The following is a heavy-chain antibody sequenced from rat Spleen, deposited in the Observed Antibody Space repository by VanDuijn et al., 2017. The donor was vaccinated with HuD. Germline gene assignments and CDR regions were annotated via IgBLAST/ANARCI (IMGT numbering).Heavy chain of an antibody. CDR1: GFTFSNYY. D-gene: IGHD4-6*01. V-gene: IGHV5-27*01. CDR2: ISTGGRST. Sequence: EVQLAESGGDLVQPGRSLKLSCAASGFTFSNYYMAWVRLAPTKGLEWVAFISTGGRSTYYRDSVKGRFTISRDNAKSTLYLQMDSLRSEDTATYYCSRHVGMFDYWGQGVMVTVSS. J-gene: IGHJ2*01. CDR3: SRHVGMFDY.